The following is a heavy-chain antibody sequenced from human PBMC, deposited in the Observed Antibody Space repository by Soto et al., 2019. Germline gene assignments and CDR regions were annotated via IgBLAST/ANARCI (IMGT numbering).Heavy chain of an antibody. CDR2: VRSKTHNYAT. J-gene: IGHJ4*02. CDR1: GFAFNDSA. Sequence: DVQVVQSGGGLVQPGGSLKLSCAASGFAFNDSAMHWVRQASGKGLEWVARVRSKTHNYATAYPVSVRGRFTVSRDDAMGTTYLQMNSLKTEETAMYYCTNNFVWGQGVLVTVSS. V-gene: IGHV3-73*01. CDR3: TNNFV. D-gene: IGHD2-15*01.